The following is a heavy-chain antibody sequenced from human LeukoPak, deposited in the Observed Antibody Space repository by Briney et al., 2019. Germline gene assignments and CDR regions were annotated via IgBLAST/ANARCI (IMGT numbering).Heavy chain of an antibody. V-gene: IGHV4-34*01. Sequence: SETLSLTCAVYGGSFSGYYWSWIRQPPGKGLEWIGEINHSGSTNYNPSLKSRVTISVDTSKNQFSLKLSSVTAADTAVYYCARGPEYYDSSGYYPALYYWGQGTLVTVSS. D-gene: IGHD3-22*01. CDR1: GGSFSGYY. J-gene: IGHJ4*02. CDR3: ARGPEYYDSSGYYPALYY. CDR2: INHSGST.